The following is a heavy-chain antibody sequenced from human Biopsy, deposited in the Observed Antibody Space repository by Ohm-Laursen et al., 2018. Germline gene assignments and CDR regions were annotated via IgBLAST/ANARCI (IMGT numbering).Heavy chain of an antibody. V-gene: IGHV4-59*08. CDR3: AKHCSGWTGDDALHI. CDR1: GGSISGSS. CDR2: ITYSGST. Sequence: SDTLSLTCTVSGGSISGSSWSWIRQAPGRGLEWVGYITYSGSTSNNPSLKSRITISVDTSKNQISLKVTSVTVADTAVYYCAKHCSGWTGDDALHIWGQGTMVTVSS. J-gene: IGHJ3*02. D-gene: IGHD6-19*01.